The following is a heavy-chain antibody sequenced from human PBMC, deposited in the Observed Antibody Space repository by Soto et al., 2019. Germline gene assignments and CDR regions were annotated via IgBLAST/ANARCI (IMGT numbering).Heavy chain of an antibody. J-gene: IGHJ5*02. Sequence: QVTVKESGPVLVKPTETLTLTCTVSGFSLSNAGLGVSWIRQPPGKALEWLAHIFSNDEKSYSTSLKSRLTISXDXXKSQVVLTMTNMDPVDIATYYCASTYTTSWYWFDPWGQGTLVTVSS. D-gene: IGHD6-13*01. CDR3: ASTYTTSWYWFDP. V-gene: IGHV2-26*04. CDR2: IFSNDEK. CDR1: GFSLSNAGLG.